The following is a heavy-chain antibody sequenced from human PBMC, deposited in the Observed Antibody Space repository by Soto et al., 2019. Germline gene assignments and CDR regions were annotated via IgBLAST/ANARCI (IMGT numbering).Heavy chain of an antibody. Sequence: SETLSLSCTVPGGSISSYYWSWIRQPAGKGLEWIGRIYTSGSTNYNPSLKSRVTMSVDTSKNQFSLKLSSVTAADTAVYYCARGDYSNSDYHYYNGMDVWGQGTTVTVS. D-gene: IGHD4-4*01. V-gene: IGHV4-4*07. CDR2: IYTSGST. CDR1: GGSISSYY. J-gene: IGHJ6*02. CDR3: ARGDYSNSDYHYYNGMDV.